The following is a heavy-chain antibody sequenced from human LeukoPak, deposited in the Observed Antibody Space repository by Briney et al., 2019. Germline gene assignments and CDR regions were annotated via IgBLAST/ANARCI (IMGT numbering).Heavy chain of an antibody. CDR1: GGTFSSYA. CDR2: INPNSGGT. CDR3: ARGYSSGWSPSYNDAFDI. J-gene: IGHJ3*02. Sequence: ASVKVSCKASGGTFSSYAISWVRQAPGQGLEWMGRINPNSGGTNYAQKFQGRVTMTRDTSISTAYMELSRLRSDDTAVYYCARGYSSGWSPSYNDAFDIWGQGTMVTVSS. V-gene: IGHV1-2*06. D-gene: IGHD6-19*01.